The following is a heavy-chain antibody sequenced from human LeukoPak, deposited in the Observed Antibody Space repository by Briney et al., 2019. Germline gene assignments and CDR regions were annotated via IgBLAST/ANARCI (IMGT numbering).Heavy chain of an antibody. V-gene: IGHV3-53*01. D-gene: IGHD3-22*01. J-gene: IGHJ4*02. CDR1: GFTVSSNY. CDR2: ICSGGST. CDR3: ALRNYDSSGYWTYYFDY. Sequence: GGSLRLSCAASGFTVSSNYMSWVRQAPGKGLEWVSVICSGGSTYYADSVKGRFTISRDNSKNTLYLQMNSLRAEDTAVYYCALRNYDSSGYWTYYFDYWGQGTLVTVSS.